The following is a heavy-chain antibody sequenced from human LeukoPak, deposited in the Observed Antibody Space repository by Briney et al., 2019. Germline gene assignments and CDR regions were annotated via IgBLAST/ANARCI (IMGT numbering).Heavy chain of an antibody. V-gene: IGHV3-23*01. CDR1: GFTFSSYG. Sequence: GGSLRLSCAASGFTFSSYGMHWVRQAPGKGLEWVSAVGGSGSSTYYADSVKGRFTISRDNSMNTLYLQMNSLRAEDTAVYFCARQSSPYYYYYMDVWGKGTTVTVSS. CDR2: VGGSGSST. J-gene: IGHJ6*03. CDR3: ARQSSPYYYYYMDV.